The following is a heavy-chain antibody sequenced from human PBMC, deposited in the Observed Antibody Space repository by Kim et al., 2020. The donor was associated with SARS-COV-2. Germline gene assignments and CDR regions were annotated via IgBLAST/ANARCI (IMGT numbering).Heavy chain of an antibody. CDR2: IIPIFGTA. D-gene: IGHD3-10*01. CDR1: GGTFSSYA. CDR3: ARESAYGSGSYGY. V-gene: IGHV1-69*06. J-gene: IGHJ4*02. Sequence: SVKVSCKASGGTFSSYAISWVRQAPGQGLEWMGGIIPIFGTANYAQKFQGRVTITADKSTSTAYMELSSLRSEDTAVYYRARESAYGSGSYGYWGQGTLVTVSS.